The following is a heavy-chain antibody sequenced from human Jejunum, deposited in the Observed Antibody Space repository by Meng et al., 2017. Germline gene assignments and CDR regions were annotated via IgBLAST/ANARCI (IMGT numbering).Heavy chain of an antibody. CDR2: IYWDDDK. J-gene: IGHJ4*02. Sequence: SGPTLAKPTHTLTVTCTFSGFSPSTSGVGVGWIRQPPGKALECLALIYWDDDKRYNPSLKSRLTITKDTSRNQVLLTMTNMDPVDTATYFCAHRLRLSFNYDWNVGIFDYWGQGSLVTVSS. D-gene: IGHD1-20*01. CDR3: AHRLRLSFNYDWNVGIFDY. CDR1: GFSPSTSGVG. V-gene: IGHV2-5*02.